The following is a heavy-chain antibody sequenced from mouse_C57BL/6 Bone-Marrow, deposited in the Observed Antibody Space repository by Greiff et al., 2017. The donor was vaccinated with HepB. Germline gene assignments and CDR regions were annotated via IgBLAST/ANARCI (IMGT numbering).Heavy chain of an antibody. V-gene: IGHV5-4*03. D-gene: IGHD2-4*01. Sequence: EVMLVESGGGLVKPGGSLKLSCAASGFTFSSYAMSWVRQTPEKRLEWVATISDGGSYTYYPDNVKGRFTISRDNAKNNLYLQMSHLKSEDTAMYYCARALIYYDYDAFAYWGQGTLVTVSA. J-gene: IGHJ3*01. CDR3: ARALIYYDYDAFAY. CDR2: ISDGGSYT. CDR1: GFTFSSYA.